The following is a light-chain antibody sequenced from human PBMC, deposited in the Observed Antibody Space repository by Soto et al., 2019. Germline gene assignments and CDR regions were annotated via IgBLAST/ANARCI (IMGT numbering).Light chain of an antibody. J-gene: IGLJ1*01. V-gene: IGLV2-23*01. CDR1: SSDIGTYDL. Sequence: QSALTQPASVSGSPGQSITISCTGTSSDIGTYDLVSWYQQHPGKAPKLMIYEGSQRPSGVSYRFSGSKSGNTASLTVSGLQAEDEADYYCCSYAGDNIYVFGSGTKLTVL. CDR2: EGS. CDR3: CSYAGDNIYV.